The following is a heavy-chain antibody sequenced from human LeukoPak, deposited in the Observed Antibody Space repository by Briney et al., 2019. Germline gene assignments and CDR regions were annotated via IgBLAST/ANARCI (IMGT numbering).Heavy chain of an antibody. CDR2: ISDSGGNT. CDR1: GFTFSSYA. Sequence: GGSLRLSCAASGFTFSSYAMSWVRQAPGKGLEWVSSISDSGGNTKYADSVKGRFTISRDNSKNTLYLQMNSLRAEDTAVYYCAKGSVVVPALYYYWGQGTLVTVSS. V-gene: IGHV3-23*01. J-gene: IGHJ4*02. D-gene: IGHD2-2*02. CDR3: AKGSVVVPALYYY.